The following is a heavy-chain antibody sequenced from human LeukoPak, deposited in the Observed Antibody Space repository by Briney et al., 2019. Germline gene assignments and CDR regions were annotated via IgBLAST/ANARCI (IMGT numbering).Heavy chain of an antibody. CDR1: GFTVSSNY. V-gene: IGHV3-66*02. D-gene: IGHD3-22*01. CDR2: IYSGGST. CDR3: AREVSPPGYYFDY. J-gene: IGHJ4*02. Sequence: GGSLRPSCAASGFTVSSNYMSWVRQAPGKGLEWVSVIYSGGSTYYADSVKGRFTISRDNSKNTLYLQMNSLRAEDTAVYYCAREVSPPGYYFDYWGQGTLVTVSS.